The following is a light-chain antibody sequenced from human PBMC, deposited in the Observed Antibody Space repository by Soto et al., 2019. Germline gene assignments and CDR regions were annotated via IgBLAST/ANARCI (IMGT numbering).Light chain of an antibody. CDR2: EGG. CDR3: CSYAGSNTNWV. CDR1: SSDVGNYNL. V-gene: IGLV2-23*01. Sequence: QSALTQPASVSGSPGQSITISCTGTSSDVGNYNLVSWYQQHPGKAPKLMIYEGGKRPSGVSNRFSGSKSGNTASLTISGLQAEDEADYYCCSYAGSNTNWVFGGGTKLTVL. J-gene: IGLJ3*02.